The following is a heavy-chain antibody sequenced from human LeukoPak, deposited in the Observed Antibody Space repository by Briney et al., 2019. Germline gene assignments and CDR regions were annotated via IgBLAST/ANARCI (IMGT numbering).Heavy chain of an antibody. CDR2: IYYSGST. CDR1: GGSISSSSYY. D-gene: IGHD6-13*01. J-gene: IGHJ4*02. V-gene: IGHV4-39*07. Sequence: PSETLSLTCTVSGGSISSSSYYWGWIRQPPGKGLEWIGSIYYSGSTYYNPSLKSRVTISVDTSKNQFSLKLSSVTAADTAVYYCARSGYSSSWVVNYWGQGTLVTVSS. CDR3: ARSGYSSSWVVNY.